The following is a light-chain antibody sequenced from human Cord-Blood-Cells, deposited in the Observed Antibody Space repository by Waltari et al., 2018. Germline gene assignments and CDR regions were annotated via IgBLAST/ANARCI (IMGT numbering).Light chain of an antibody. CDR2: EGS. Sequence: QSALTQPASVSGSPGQSITISCTGTRRDVGSYNLVSWYQQHPGKAPKLMIYEGSKRPSGVSKRFSGSKSGNTASLTISGLQAEDEADYYCCSYAGSSTLVVFGGGTKLTVL. CDR3: CSYAGSSTLVV. V-gene: IGLV2-23*01. CDR1: RRDVGSYNL. J-gene: IGLJ2*01.